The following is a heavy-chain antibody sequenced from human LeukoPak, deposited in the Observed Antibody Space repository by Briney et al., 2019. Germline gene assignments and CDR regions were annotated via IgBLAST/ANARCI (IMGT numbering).Heavy chain of an antibody. CDR1: GFTFSSYA. J-gene: IGHJ4*02. CDR3: AKALGLHIVVVTATLYFDY. D-gene: IGHD2-21*02. CDR2: ISGSGGST. V-gene: IGHV3-23*01. Sequence: PGGSLRLSCAASGFTFSSYAMSWVRQAPGKGLEWVSAISGSGGSTYYADSVKGRFTISRDNSKNTLYLQMNSLRAEDTAVYYCAKALGLHIVVVTATLYFDYWGQGTLVTVSS.